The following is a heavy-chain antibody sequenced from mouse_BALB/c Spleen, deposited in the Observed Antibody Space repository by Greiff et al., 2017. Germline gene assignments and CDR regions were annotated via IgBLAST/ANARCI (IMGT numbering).Heavy chain of an antibody. CDR2: ISSGGSYT. CDR3: ARYYGNLYAMDY. CDR1: GFTFSSYA. D-gene: IGHD2-1*01. J-gene: IGHJ4*01. Sequence: DVQLVESGGGLVKPGGSLKLSCAASGFTFSSYAMSWVRQSPEKRLEWVAEISSGGSYTYYPDTVTGRFTISRDNAKNTLYLEMSSLRSEDTAMYYCARYYGNLYAMDYWGQGTSVTVSS. V-gene: IGHV5-9-4*01.